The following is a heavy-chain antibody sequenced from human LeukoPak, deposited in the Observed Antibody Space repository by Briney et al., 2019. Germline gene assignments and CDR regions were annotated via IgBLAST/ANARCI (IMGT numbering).Heavy chain of an antibody. J-gene: IGHJ3*02. D-gene: IGHD3-10*01. Sequence: SETLSLTCNVSGGSISSSYWAWVRQSPGKGLEWIGYLLYGASTNYHPSLKSRVTISVDRSKNQFSLKLSSVTAADTAVYYCARGYGSGSYAAFDIWGQGTMVTVSS. V-gene: IGHV4-59*12. CDR1: GGSISSSY. CDR2: LLYGAST. CDR3: ARGYGSGSYAAFDI.